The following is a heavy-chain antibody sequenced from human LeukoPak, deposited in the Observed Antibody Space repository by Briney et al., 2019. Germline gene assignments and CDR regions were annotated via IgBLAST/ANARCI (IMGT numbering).Heavy chain of an antibody. J-gene: IGHJ6*03. CDR1: GGTFSSYP. Sequence: ASVKVSCKASGGTFSSYPISWVRQAPGQGLEWMGGIIHLFRTANYAQKFQARVTITADESTTTAYMELSSLISEDTVIYYCARGGISVVRGISNYFYMDVWGKGTTVTISS. CDR3: ARGGISVVRGISNYFYMDV. D-gene: IGHD3-10*01. CDR2: IIHLFRTA. V-gene: IGHV1-69*13.